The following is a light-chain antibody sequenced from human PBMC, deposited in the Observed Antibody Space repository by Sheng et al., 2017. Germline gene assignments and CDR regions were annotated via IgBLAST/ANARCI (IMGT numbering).Light chain of an antibody. CDR1: NSDVGSFNG. J-gene: IGLJ3*02. CDR2: EVN. V-gene: IGLV2-18*02. CDR3: SSYTTTYIWV. Sequence: QSALTQPPSVSGSPGQSVTISCTGSNSDVGSFNGVSWYQQPPGTAPKLIIYEVNKRPSGVPDRFSGSRSGNTASLSISGVQAEDEADYYCSSYTTTYIWVFGGGTKLTVL.